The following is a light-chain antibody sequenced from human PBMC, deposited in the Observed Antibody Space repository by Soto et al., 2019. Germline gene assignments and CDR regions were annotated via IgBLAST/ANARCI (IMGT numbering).Light chain of an antibody. J-gene: IGLJ1*01. Sequence: QSVLTQPASVSGSPGQSITISCTRTSSDVGNYNLVSWYQQHPGKAPKLMIYEVSKRHSGVSDRFSGSKSANTASLTISGLQAEDEADYYCCSYAGSSTYVFGTGTKVTVL. CDR3: CSYAGSSTYV. CDR1: SSDVGNYNL. V-gene: IGLV2-23*02. CDR2: EVS.